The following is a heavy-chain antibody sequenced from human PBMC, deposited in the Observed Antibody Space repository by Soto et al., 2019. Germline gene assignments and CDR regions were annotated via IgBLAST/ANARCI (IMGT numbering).Heavy chain of an antibody. CDR1: GFTFSNYA. CDR2: ISSNGHST. D-gene: IGHD5-12*01. Sequence: EVQLVESGGGLVQPGGSLRLSCAASGFTFSNYAMHWVRQAPGKGLEYVSTISSNGHSTDYANSVKGRFTISRYNSMNTLYLKMGSLRAEDMAVYYWARGSNGYHFDYWGQGTLVNVSS. CDR3: ARGSNGYHFDY. J-gene: IGHJ4*02. V-gene: IGHV3-64*01.